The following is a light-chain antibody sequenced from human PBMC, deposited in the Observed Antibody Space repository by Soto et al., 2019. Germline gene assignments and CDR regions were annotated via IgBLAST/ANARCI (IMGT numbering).Light chain of an antibody. CDR3: CSYADSYTPSV. Sequence: QSALTQPRSVSGSPGQSVTISCTGTSSDVGGYNYVSWYQQHPGKAPKLMIYDVSKRPSGVPDRFSGSKSGNTASLTISGLQAEDEADYYCCSYADSYTPSVFRTGTQLTVL. V-gene: IGLV2-11*01. CDR1: SSDVGGYNY. CDR2: DVS. J-gene: IGLJ1*01.